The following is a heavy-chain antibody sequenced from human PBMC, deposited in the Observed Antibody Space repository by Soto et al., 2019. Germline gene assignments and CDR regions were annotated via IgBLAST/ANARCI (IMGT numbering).Heavy chain of an antibody. CDR1: GGSINPYY. D-gene: IGHD3-22*01. V-gene: IGHV4-59*08. J-gene: IGHJ4*02. CDR2: IYYSGTT. CDR3: ARLGGYYQAFDS. Sequence: SETLSLTCTVSGGSINPYYWGWIRQPPGTGLEWIGNIYYSGTTNYHPSLKSRVTISLDTSKNQFSLKLSSVTAADTAVYYCARLGGYYQAFDSWGQGTLVTVSS.